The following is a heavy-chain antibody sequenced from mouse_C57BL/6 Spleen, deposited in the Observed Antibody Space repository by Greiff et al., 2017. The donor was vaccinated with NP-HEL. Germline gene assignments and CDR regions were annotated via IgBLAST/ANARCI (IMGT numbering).Heavy chain of an antibody. V-gene: IGHV5-17*01. D-gene: IGHD3-2*02. Sequence: EVKLMESGGGLVKPGGSLKLSCAASGFTFSDYGMHWVRQAPEKGLEWVAYISSGSSTIYYADTVKGRFTISRDNAKNTLFLQMTSLRSEDTAMYYCATHSSGFFAYWGQGTLVTVSA. J-gene: IGHJ3*01. CDR2: ISSGSSTI. CDR1: GFTFSDYG. CDR3: ATHSSGFFAY.